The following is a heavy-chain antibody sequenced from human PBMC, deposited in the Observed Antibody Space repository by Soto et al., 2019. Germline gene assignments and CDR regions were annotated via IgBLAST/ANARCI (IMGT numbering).Heavy chain of an antibody. D-gene: IGHD5-18*01. J-gene: IGHJ4*02. CDR3: AREAYSYGFDY. V-gene: IGHV4-34*01. Sequence: SETLSLTCAVYGGSFSGYCWSWIRRPPGKGLEWIGEINHSGSTNYNPSLKSRVTISVDTSKNQFSLKLSSVTAADTAVYYCAREAYSYGFDYWGQGPLVTVSS. CDR2: INHSGST. CDR1: GGSFSGYC.